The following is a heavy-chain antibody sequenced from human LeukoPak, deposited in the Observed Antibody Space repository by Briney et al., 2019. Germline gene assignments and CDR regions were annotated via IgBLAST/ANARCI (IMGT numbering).Heavy chain of an antibody. CDR1: GFTFSSYS. D-gene: IGHD2-2*01. CDR3: ARGTPGSYQLELTLGTYYFDY. J-gene: IGHJ4*02. CDR2: ISSSSSYI. V-gene: IGHV3-21*01. Sequence: NPGGSLRLSCAASGFTFSSYSMNWVRQAPGKGLEWVSSISSSSSYIYYADSVKGPFTISRDNAKNSLYLQMNSLRAVDTAVYYRARGTPGSYQLELTLGTYYFDYWGQGTLVTVSS.